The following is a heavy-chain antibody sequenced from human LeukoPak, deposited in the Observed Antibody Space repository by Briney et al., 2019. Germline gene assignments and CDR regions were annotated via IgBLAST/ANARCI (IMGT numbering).Heavy chain of an antibody. J-gene: IGHJ4*02. D-gene: IGHD2-2*01. CDR1: GGSISSYY. CDR3: ARLYYCSSTSCQE. Sequence: SETLSLTCTVSGGSISSYYWSWIRQPPGKGLEWIGYIYTSGSTNYNPSLKSRVTISVDTSKNQFSLKLSSVTAADTAVYYCARLYYCSSTSCQEWGQGTLVTVSS. CDR2: IYTSGST. V-gene: IGHV4-4*09.